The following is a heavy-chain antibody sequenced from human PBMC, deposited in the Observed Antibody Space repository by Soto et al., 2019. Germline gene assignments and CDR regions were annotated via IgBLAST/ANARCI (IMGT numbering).Heavy chain of an antibody. CDR1: GYTFTRDQ. CDR2: IDPSGGKT. CDR3: GRVMRSLLSITALDT. Sequence: ASVKVSCKASGYTFTRDQIHWVRRAPGQGLEWMGMIDPSGGKTNYAQKFQGRVTMTRDTSTSTVYMALSSLRSEDTAIYFCGRVMRSLLSITALDTWGQGTLVTVPQ. J-gene: IGHJ5*02. V-gene: IGHV1-46*01. D-gene: IGHD3-10*01.